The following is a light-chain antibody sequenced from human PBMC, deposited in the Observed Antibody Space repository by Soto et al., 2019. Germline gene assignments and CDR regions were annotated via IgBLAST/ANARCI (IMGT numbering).Light chain of an antibody. Sequence: QSALTQPASVSGSPGQSITISCTGTSSDVGNYNLVSWYQQHPGKAPKLMIYEVTKRSSGVSNRFSGSKSGNTASLTISGLQAEDEADYYCCSYADSSTWVFGTGTKLTVL. CDR1: SSDVGNYNL. V-gene: IGLV2-23*02. CDR2: EVT. J-gene: IGLJ1*01. CDR3: CSYADSSTWV.